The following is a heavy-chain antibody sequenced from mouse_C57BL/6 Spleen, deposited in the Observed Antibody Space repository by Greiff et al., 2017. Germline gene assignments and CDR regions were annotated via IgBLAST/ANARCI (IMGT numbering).Heavy chain of an antibody. CDR3: ARRSLGRYFEV. CDR2: IYPGGGYT. V-gene: IGHV1-63*01. D-gene: IGHD3-1*01. J-gene: IGHJ1*03. CDR1: GYTFTNYW. Sequence: QVQLQQSGAELVRPGTSVKMSCKASGYTFTNYWIGWAKQRPGHGLEWIGDIYPGGGYTNYNEKFKGKATLTADKSSSTAYMQFGSLTSEDSAIYYCARRSLGRYFEVWGTGTTVTVSS.